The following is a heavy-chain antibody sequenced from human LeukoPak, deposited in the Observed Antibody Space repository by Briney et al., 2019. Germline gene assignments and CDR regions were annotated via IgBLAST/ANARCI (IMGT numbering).Heavy chain of an antibody. Sequence: GGSLRLSCAASGFIVSSNYMSWDRQAPGKGLEWVSVIYSGSGTYYADSVKGRFTISRDNSKNTVYLQMNSLRAEDTAVYYCARAFSYWGQGTLVTVSS. V-gene: IGHV3-53*01. CDR1: GFIVSSNY. D-gene: IGHD3-3*01. CDR3: ARAFSY. CDR2: IYSGSGT. J-gene: IGHJ4*02.